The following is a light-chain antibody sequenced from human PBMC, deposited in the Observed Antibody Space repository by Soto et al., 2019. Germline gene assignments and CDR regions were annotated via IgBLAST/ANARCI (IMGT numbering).Light chain of an antibody. J-gene: IGKJ1*01. CDR1: HSTDTNY. V-gene: IGKV3-20*01. CDR3: QQYGRTPRT. Sequence: DTVLPQSPGTLSLSPGERATLSCRASHSTDTNYLSWYQQRPGQAPRLLIHSTSIRATGTPDRFSGSGSGTDFTLTISRVEPEDVAVYFCQQYGRTPRTFGRGPKVEI. CDR2: STS.